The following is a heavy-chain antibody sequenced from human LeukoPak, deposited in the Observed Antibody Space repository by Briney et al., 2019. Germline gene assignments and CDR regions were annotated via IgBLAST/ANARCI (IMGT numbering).Heavy chain of an antibody. CDR1: GGSISSGGYY. V-gene: IGHV4-31*03. Sequence: SETLSLTCTVSGGSISSGGYYWSWIRQHPGKGLEWIGYIYYSGSTYYNPSLKSRVTISVDTSKNQFSLKLSSVTAADTAVYYCANGGYSYGSNFDYWGQGTLVTVSS. D-gene: IGHD5-18*01. J-gene: IGHJ4*02. CDR3: ANGGYSYGSNFDY. CDR2: IYYSGST.